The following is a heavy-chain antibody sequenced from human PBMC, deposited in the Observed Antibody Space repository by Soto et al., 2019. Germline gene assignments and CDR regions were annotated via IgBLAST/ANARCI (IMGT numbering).Heavy chain of an antibody. CDR3: ARGRHWSSTSRYLRAWFHP. Sequence: ASVKVSCKASGYTFTSYAMHWVRQAPGQRLEWMGWINAGNGNTKYSQKFQGRVTITRDTSASTAYMELSSLRSEDTAVYYCARGRHWSSTSRYLRAWFHPWGQGTLVTVSS. CDR1: GYTFTSYA. V-gene: IGHV1-3*01. D-gene: IGHD2-2*01. CDR2: INAGNGNT. J-gene: IGHJ5*02.